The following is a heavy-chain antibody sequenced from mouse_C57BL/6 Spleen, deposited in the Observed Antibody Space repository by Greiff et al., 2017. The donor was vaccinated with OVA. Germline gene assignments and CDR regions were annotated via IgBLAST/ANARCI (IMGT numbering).Heavy chain of an antibody. J-gene: IGHJ4*01. CDR2: IDPSDSYT. Sequence: QVQLQQPGAELVMPGASVKLSCKASGYTFTSYWMHWVKQRPGQGLEWIGEIDPSDSYTNYNQKFKGKSTLTVDKSSSTAYMQLSSLTSADSAVYYCARRAGNYHYYYAMDYWGQGTSVTVSS. CDR1: GYTFTSYW. V-gene: IGHV1-69*01. D-gene: IGHD2-1*01. CDR3: ARRAGNYHYYYAMDY.